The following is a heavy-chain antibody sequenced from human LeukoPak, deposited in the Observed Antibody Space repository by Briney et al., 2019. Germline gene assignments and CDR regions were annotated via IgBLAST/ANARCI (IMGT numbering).Heavy chain of an antibody. CDR2: INPNSGGT. J-gene: IGHJ4*02. V-gene: IGHV1-2*02. Sequence: ASVKVSCKASGYTFTGYYMHWVRQAPGQGLEWMGWINPNSGGTNYAQKFQGRVTMTRDTSISTAYMELSRLRSDDTAVYYCARESGITMTSDYGGQETLVTVSS. CDR1: GYTFTGYY. D-gene: IGHD3-22*01. CDR3: ARESGITMTSDY.